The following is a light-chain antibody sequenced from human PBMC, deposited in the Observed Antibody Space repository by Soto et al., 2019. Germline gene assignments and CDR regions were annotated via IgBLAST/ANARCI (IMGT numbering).Light chain of an antibody. J-gene: IGKJ1*01. CDR1: QTISKW. CDR3: QQYSTFPRT. Sequence: MTQSASTVSASVGDRVVITCRASQTISKWLAWYQQKPGKAPKFLIYDASTLESGVPSRFSGSGSGTEFTLTITSLQPEDFATFYCQQYSTFPRTFGQGTKVDIK. CDR2: DAS. V-gene: IGKV1-5*01.